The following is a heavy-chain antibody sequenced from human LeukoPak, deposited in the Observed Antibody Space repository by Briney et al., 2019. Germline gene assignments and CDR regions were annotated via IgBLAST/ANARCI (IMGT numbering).Heavy chain of an antibody. Sequence: NTGGSLRLSCAASGFTFSSYSMNWVRQAPGKGLEWVSSISSSSSYIYYADSVKGRFTISRDNAKNSLYLQMNSLRAEDTAVYYCARDSIITIFGVVLRLDYWGQGTLVTVSS. J-gene: IGHJ4*02. V-gene: IGHV3-21*01. CDR2: ISSSSSYI. D-gene: IGHD3-3*01. CDR3: ARDSIITIFGVVLRLDY. CDR1: GFTFSSYS.